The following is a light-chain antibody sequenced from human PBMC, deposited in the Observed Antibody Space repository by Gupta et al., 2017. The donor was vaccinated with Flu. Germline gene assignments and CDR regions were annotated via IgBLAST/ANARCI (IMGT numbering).Light chain of an antibody. CDR2: EAS. V-gene: IGKV3-15*01. J-gene: IGKJ4*01. CDR1: QSMSGN. CDR3: QQYKSSPPFT. Sequence: AIMVMSPGERVTPSGRASQSMSGNVACYQQKPGQDPRLLIYEASTRATGIPARFSGRGSGTEFILTISSLQSEDVAVYYCQQYKSSPPFTFGRGTKVEIK.